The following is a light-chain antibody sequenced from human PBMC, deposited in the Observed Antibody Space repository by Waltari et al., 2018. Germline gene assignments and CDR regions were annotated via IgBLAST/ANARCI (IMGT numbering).Light chain of an antibody. Sequence: QSALTQPASVSGSPGQSNTISCPGTSSDVGRYNYVSWYQQHPVKAPKLMIFDVTDRPSGVSDRFSGFKSGNTASLTISGLQPEDEADYYCSSHTTSSTLVFGGGTRVTVL. V-gene: IGLV2-14*03. CDR1: SSDVGRYNY. CDR2: DVT. CDR3: SSHTTSSTLV. J-gene: IGLJ2*01.